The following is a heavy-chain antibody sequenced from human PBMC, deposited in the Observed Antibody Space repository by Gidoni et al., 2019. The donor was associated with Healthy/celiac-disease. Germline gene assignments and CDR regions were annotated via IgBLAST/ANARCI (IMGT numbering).Heavy chain of an antibody. Sequence: EVQLVESGGGLVKPGGSLSLSCAASGVTFSSYSMNWVRQAPGKGLEWVSSISSSSSYIYYADSVKGRFTISRDNAKNSLYLQMNSLRAEDTAVYYCASFDFWSGYYGTWGQGTLVTVSS. CDR2: ISSSSSYI. V-gene: IGHV3-21*01. CDR1: GVTFSSYS. CDR3: ASFDFWSGYYGT. D-gene: IGHD3-3*01. J-gene: IGHJ4*02.